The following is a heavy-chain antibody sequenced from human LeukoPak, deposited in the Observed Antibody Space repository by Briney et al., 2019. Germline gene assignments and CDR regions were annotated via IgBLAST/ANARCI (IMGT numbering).Heavy chain of an antibody. CDR3: AKGGNYYYASGSYPFDP. V-gene: IGHV3-30*18. J-gene: IGHJ5*02. D-gene: IGHD3-10*01. CDR2: ISYDGNNK. Sequence: GGSLRLSCAASGFTFTSYGMHWVRQAPGKGLEWVTFISYDGNNKYYADSVKGRFTISRDNSKNTLFLQMNSLRAEDTAVYYCAKGGNYYYASGSYPFDPWGQGTLVTVSS. CDR1: GFTFTSYG.